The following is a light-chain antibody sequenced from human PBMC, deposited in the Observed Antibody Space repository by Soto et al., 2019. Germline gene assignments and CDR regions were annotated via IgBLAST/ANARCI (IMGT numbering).Light chain of an antibody. J-gene: IGKJ4*01. CDR1: ETITRY. CDR2: CAS. Sequence: DIQMTQSPSSLSASVGETVIISCRASETITRYLNWYQSKPGRAPRLLISCASSLQSGVPSRFSGSYSGTDFTLTISSLQPEDFATYYCQQSYSNPLTFGGGTKVDIK. CDR3: QQSYSNPLT. V-gene: IGKV1-39*01.